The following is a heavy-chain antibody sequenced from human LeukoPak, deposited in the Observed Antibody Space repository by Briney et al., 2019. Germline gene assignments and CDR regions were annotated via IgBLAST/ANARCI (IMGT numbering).Heavy chain of an antibody. V-gene: IGHV4-59*08. CDR2: IYYSGST. CDR3: ARGFRGTADY. CDR1: GGSISSYY. D-gene: IGHD1-1*01. J-gene: IGHJ4*02. Sequence: SETLSLTCTVSGGSISSYYWSWIRQPPGKGLEWIGYIYYSGSTNYNPTLKSRATISVDTSKNQFSLKLSSVTAADTAVYYCARGFRGTADYWGQGTLVTVSS.